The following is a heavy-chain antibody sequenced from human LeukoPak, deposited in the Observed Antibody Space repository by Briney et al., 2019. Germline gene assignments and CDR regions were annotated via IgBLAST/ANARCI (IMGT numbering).Heavy chain of an antibody. V-gene: IGHV3-48*01. D-gene: IGHD5-18*01. Sequence: GGSLRLSCAASGFTFSSYSMNGVRQAPGKGLEWVSYISSSSSTIYYADSVKGRFTISRDNAKNSLYLQMNSLRAEDTAVYYCARDDEYSYGPYYYYYYMDVWGKGTTVTVSS. CDR3: ARDDEYSYGPYYYYYYMDV. J-gene: IGHJ6*03. CDR2: ISSSSSTI. CDR1: GFTFSSYS.